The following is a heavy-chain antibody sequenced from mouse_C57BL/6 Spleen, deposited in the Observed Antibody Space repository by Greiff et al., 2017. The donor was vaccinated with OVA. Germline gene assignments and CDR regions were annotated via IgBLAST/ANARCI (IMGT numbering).Heavy chain of an antibody. CDR2: IYPRSGNT. CDR1: GYTFTSYG. D-gene: IGHD1-1*01. CDR3: ANYYGSSNYFDY. J-gene: IGHJ2*01. V-gene: IGHV1-81*01. Sequence: QVQLKESGAELARPGASVKLSCKASGYTFTSYGISWVKQRTGQGLEWIGEIYPRSGNTYYNEKFKGKATLTADKSSSTAYMELRSLTSEDSAVYFCANYYGSSNYFDYWGQGTTLTVAS.